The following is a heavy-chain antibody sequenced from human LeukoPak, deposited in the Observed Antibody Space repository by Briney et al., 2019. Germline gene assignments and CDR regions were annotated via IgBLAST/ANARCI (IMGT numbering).Heavy chain of an antibody. CDR1: GGTFSSYA. V-gene: IGHV1-69*01. CDR2: IIPIFGTA. Sequence: SVKVSCKASGGTFSSYAISWVRQAPGQGLEWMGGIIPIFGTANYAQKFQGRVTITADESTSTAYMELSSLRSEDTAVYYCARSRYLAAAAVLYYYYYYMDVWGKGTTVTVSS. CDR3: ARSRYLAAAAVLYYYYYYMDV. J-gene: IGHJ6*03. D-gene: IGHD6-13*01.